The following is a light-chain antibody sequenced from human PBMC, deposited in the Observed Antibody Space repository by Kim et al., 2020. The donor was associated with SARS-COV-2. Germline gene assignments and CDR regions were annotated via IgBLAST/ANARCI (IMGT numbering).Light chain of an antibody. Sequence: ELTQPPSASGTPGQRVTISCSGSTSNVRGNTVNWYRQLPGTAPKLLIYSNNQRPSGVPDRFSGSKSGTSASLAISGLQSEDEADYYCATWDDSLHSVVFGGGTQLTVL. CDR1: TSNVRGNT. CDR3: ATWDDSLHSVV. J-gene: IGLJ2*01. CDR2: SNN. V-gene: IGLV1-44*01.